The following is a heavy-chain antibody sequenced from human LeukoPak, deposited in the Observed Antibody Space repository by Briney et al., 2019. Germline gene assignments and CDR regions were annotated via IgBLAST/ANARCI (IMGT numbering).Heavy chain of an antibody. CDR1: GFAFGTYW. Sequence: GGSLRLSCAAFGFAFGTYWMTWVRQAPGKGLEWVANIKIDGTEKRYADSVKGRFTISRDNAKNSLYLQMSSLRAEDTAVYYCARRVVGGTDYFDYWGQGTLVTVSS. CDR3: ARRVVGGTDYFDY. CDR2: IKIDGTEK. J-gene: IGHJ4*02. D-gene: IGHD1-26*01. V-gene: IGHV3-7*01.